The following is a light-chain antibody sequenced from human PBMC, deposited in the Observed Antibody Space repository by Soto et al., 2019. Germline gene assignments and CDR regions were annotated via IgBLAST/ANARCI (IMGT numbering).Light chain of an antibody. J-gene: IGLJ3*02. V-gene: IGLV2-23*01. CDR1: SSDVGSYNL. Sequence: QSALTQPASVSGSPGQSITISCTGTSSDVGSYNLVSWYQQHPGKAPKLMIYEGSKRPSGVSNRFSGPKSGNTASLTISGLQAEDEADYYCCSYAGSSTSWVFGGGTKVTVL. CDR2: EGS. CDR3: CSYAGSSTSWV.